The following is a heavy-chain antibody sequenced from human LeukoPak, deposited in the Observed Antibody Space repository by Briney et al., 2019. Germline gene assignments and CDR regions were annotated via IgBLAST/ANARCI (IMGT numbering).Heavy chain of an antibody. D-gene: IGHD2-2*01. CDR2: ISYDGSNK. V-gene: IGHV3-30*18. CDR3: AKDLVPAAMWVFDY. CDR1: GFTFSSYG. J-gene: IGHJ4*02. Sequence: GRSLRLSCAASGFTFSSYGMHWVRQAPGKGLEWVAVISYDGSNKYYADSVKGRFTISRDNSKNTLYLQMNSLRAEDTAVYYCAKDLVPAAMWVFDYWGQGTLVTVSS.